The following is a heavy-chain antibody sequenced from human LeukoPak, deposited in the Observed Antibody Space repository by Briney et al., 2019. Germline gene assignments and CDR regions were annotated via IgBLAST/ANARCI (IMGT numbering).Heavy chain of an antibody. CDR2: MNPNSGNT. D-gene: IGHD6-13*01. V-gene: IGHV1-8*01. CDR1: GYTFTSYD. J-gene: IGHJ3*02. CDR3: ARRRAVSSWYHRDAFDI. Sequence: ASVKVSCKASGYTFTSYDINWVRQATGQGLEWMGWMNPNSGNTGYAQKLQGRVTMTRNTSISTAYTELSSLRSEDTAVYYCARRRAVSSWYHRDAFDIWGQGTMVTVSS.